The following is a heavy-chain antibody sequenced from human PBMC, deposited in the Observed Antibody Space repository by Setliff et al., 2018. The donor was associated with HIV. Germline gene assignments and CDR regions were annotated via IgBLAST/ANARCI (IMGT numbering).Heavy chain of an antibody. V-gene: IGHV4-34*01. J-gene: IGHJ4*02. D-gene: IGHD3-9*01. Sequence: KSSETLSLTCAVYGGSFSGYDWSWIRQPPGKGLEWIGEINHSGSTNYNPSLKSRVTISVDTSKNQFSLKLSSVTAADTAVYYCARHYDILTGYYFFDYWGQGTLVTVSS. CDR1: GGSFSGYD. CDR3: ARHYDILTGYYFFDY. CDR2: INHSGST.